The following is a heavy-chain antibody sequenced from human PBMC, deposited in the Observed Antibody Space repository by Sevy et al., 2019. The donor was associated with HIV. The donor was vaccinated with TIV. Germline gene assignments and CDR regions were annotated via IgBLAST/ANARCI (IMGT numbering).Heavy chain of an antibody. CDR1: GFTFSSYG. D-gene: IGHD3-16*01. J-gene: IGHJ6*02. CDR3: AKMRGTIYYYYGMDV. CDR2: ISYDGSNK. Sequence: GGSLRLSCAASGFTFSSYGMHWVRQAPGKGLEWVAVISYDGSNKYYADSVKGRFTISRDNSKNTLYLQMNSLIAEDTAVYSCAKMRGTIYYYYGMDVWGQGTTVTVSS. V-gene: IGHV3-30*18.